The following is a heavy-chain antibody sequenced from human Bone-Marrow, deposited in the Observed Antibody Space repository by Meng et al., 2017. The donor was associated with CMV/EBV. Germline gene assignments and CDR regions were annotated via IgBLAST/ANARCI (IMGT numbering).Heavy chain of an antibody. CDR2: IYYSGST. J-gene: IGHJ6*02. Sequence: SETLSLTCTVSGGSISSYYWSWIRQPPGKGLEWIGYIYYSGSTNYNPSLKSRVTISVDTSKNQFSLKLSSVTAADTAVYYCARALRRSWQQLVYYYGMDVWGQGTTVTVSS. CDR1: GGSISSYY. D-gene: IGHD6-13*01. V-gene: IGHV4-59*01. CDR3: ARALRRSWQQLVYYYGMDV.